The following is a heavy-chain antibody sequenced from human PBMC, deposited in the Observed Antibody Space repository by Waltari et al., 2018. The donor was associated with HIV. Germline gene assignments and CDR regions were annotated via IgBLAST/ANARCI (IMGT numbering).Heavy chain of an antibody. CDR3: TRQLYRGGEVAY. J-gene: IGHJ4*02. D-gene: IGHD3-10*01. Sequence: VQLLQSEAVVIKSGASLDISCKGYGYSFPGYWIGWVRQKPGKGCEWMGSIYPRDSETRLSPSFQGQVTISADKSIDTAYLHWTSLKASDTAIYYCTRQLYRGGEVAYWGQGTLVTVSS. CDR1: GYSFPGYW. V-gene: IGHV5-51*01. CDR2: IYPRDSET.